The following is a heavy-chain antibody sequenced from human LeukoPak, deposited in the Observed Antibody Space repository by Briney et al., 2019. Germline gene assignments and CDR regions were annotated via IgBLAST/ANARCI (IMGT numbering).Heavy chain of an antibody. CDR1: GFTFSSYA. J-gene: IGHJ4*02. CDR3: ARSISGSYYDY. V-gene: IGHV3-64*01. D-gene: IGHD1-26*01. Sequence: GGSLRLSCAASGFTFSSYAMHWVRQAPGKGLEYVSAISSNGGSTYYANSVKGRFTISRDNSKNTLYLQMGSLRAEDMAVYYCARSISGSYYDYWGQGTLVTVSS. CDR2: ISSNGGST.